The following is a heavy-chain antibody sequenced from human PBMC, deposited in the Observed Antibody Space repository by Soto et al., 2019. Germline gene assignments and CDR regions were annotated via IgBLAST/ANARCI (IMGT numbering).Heavy chain of an antibody. J-gene: IGHJ4*02. Sequence: ASVKVSCKASGYTFISYYMQWVRQAPGRGLERMGIINPTGGSTSSAQKFQGRVTMTRDTSTSTVYMELSSLRSEDTAVYYCARGYSNGWYPIDYWDQGTLVTV. CDR1: GYTFISYY. D-gene: IGHD6-19*01. CDR3: ARGYSNGWYPIDY. CDR2: INPTGGST. V-gene: IGHV1-46*01.